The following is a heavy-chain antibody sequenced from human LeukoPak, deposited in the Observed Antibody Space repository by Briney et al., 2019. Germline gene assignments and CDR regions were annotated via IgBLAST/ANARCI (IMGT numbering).Heavy chain of an antibody. CDR2: ISGSGDST. V-gene: IGHV3-23*01. J-gene: IGHJ4*02. Sequence: GGSLRLSCAASGFTFGSYAISWVRQALGKGLEWVSAISGSGDSTYYADSVKGRFSISRDNSKNTLYLQMNSLRAEDTAVYYCAKDRAYSRTYYTGVFDFWGQGTLVTVSS. D-gene: IGHD6-13*01. CDR1: GFTFGSYA. CDR3: AKDRAYSRTYYTGVFDF.